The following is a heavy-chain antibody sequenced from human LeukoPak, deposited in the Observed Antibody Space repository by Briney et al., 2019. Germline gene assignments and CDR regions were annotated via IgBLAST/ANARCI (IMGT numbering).Heavy chain of an antibody. CDR3: ARHRLEGDTFDI. CDR1: GGSISSHY. J-gene: IGHJ3*02. CDR2: KYYSGDT. Sequence: PSETLSLTCTVSGGSISSHYWSWIRQPPGKGLEWIGSKYYSGDTYYSPSLKSRVTISVDTSRNKFALKLNSVTAADTAVYFCARHRLEGDTFDIWGQGTKVTVSS. V-gene: IGHV4-59*05. D-gene: IGHD3-3*01.